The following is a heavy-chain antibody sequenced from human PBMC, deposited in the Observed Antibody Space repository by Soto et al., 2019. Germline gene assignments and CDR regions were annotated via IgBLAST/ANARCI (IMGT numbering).Heavy chain of an antibody. Sequence: ASVKVSCKASGCTFTSYGISWVRQAPGQGLEWMGWISAYNGNTNYAQKLQGRVTMTTDTSTSTAYMELRSLRSDDTAVYYCARVRRKGVVVTAIDAFDIWGQGTMVTVSS. J-gene: IGHJ3*02. CDR1: GCTFTSYG. CDR2: ISAYNGNT. V-gene: IGHV1-18*01. CDR3: ARVRRKGVVVTAIDAFDI. D-gene: IGHD2-21*02.